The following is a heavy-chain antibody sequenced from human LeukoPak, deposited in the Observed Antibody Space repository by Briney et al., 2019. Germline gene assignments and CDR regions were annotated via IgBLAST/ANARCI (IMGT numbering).Heavy chain of an antibody. Sequence: NPSETLSLTCTVSGGSISSSSYYWGWIRQPPGKGLEWIGSIYYSGSTYYNPSLESRVTISVDTSKNQFSLKLSSVTAADTAVYYCARHPVVVPAATPYWYFDLWGRGTLVTVSS. CDR1: GGSISSSSYY. CDR2: IYYSGST. D-gene: IGHD2-2*01. J-gene: IGHJ2*01. V-gene: IGHV4-39*07. CDR3: ARHPVVVPAATPYWYFDL.